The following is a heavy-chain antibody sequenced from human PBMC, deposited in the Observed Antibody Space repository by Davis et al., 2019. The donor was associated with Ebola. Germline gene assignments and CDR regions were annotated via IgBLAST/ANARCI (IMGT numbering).Heavy chain of an antibody. V-gene: IGHV3-74*01. Sequence: GESLKISCLASGFTFSTNWMHWVRQAPGKGLVWVSRINSDGSSPSYADSVKGRFTISRDNAKNTLYLQMNSLRDEDTAVYYCASRFFMDVWGQGTTVTVSS. D-gene: IGHD3-3*01. CDR3: ASRFFMDV. J-gene: IGHJ6*02. CDR2: INSDGSSP. CDR1: GFTFSTNW.